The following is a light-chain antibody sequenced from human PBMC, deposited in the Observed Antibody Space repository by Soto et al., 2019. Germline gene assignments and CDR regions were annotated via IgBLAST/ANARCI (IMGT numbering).Light chain of an antibody. CDR3: LQYSNFPWT. Sequence: DIPMTQSPSVMSASIGDAVTITCRASQGITRYLAWFQQHPGKVPKRLIYFASTSQSGVPSRFSASGSGTQFTLTINGLQTEDFATYYCLQYSNFPWTFGQGTKVEI. J-gene: IGKJ1*01. CDR1: QGITRY. V-gene: IGKV1-17*03. CDR2: FAS.